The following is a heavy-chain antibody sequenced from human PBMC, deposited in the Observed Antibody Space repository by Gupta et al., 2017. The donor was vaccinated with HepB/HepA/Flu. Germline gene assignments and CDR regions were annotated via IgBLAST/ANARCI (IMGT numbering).Heavy chain of an antibody. CDR1: GFLFSSYW. J-gene: IGHJ4*02. V-gene: IGHV3-7*01. CDR3: TREPFYDFWSGYLY. D-gene: IGHD3-3*01. Sequence: EVYLVESGGGVVQPGGSPRPPCAASGFLFSSYWMTWVSQAPGKGPEWVANIRQDGSERNYADSVKGRFTISRDNAKKSVYLLMTGLRAEDTAVYYCTREPFYDFWSGYLYWGQGTPVTVSS. CDR2: IRQDGSER.